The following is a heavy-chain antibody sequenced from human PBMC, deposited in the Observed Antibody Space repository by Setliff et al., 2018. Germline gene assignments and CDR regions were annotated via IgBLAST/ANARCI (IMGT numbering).Heavy chain of an antibody. CDR3: ARPSGWPRGDYYYGMDV. CDR2: IYPGDSDT. D-gene: IGHD6-19*01. J-gene: IGHJ6*02. Sequence: SLKISCKGSGYSFTSYWIGWVRQMPGKGLEWMGIIYPGDSDTRYSPSFQGQVTISADKSISTAYLQWSSLKASDTAMYYCARPSGWPRGDYYYGMDVWGQGTTVTVSS. V-gene: IGHV5-51*01. CDR1: GYSFTSYW.